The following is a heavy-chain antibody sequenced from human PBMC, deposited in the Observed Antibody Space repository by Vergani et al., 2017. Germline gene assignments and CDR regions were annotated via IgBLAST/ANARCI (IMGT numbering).Heavy chain of an antibody. J-gene: IGHJ4*02. D-gene: IGHD6-13*01. V-gene: IGHV3-9*01. CDR3: AKDKRGGQQYYFDY. Sequence: EVQLVESGGGLVQPGRSLRLSCAASGFTFDDYAMHWVRQAPGKGLEWVSGISWNSGSIGYADSVKGRFTISRDNAMNSLYLQMNSLRAEDTALYYCAKDKRGGQQYYFDYWGQGTLVTVSS. CDR2: ISWNSGSI. CDR1: GFTFDDYA.